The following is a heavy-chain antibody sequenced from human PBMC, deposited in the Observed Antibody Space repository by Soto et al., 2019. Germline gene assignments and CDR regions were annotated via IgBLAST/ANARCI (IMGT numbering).Heavy chain of an antibody. D-gene: IGHD3-10*01. CDR2: IYYSGST. CDR3: ARTSLGYGSGSSNMDV. CDR1: GGSISSGDYY. V-gene: IGHV4-30-4*01. J-gene: IGHJ6*02. Sequence: LSLTCTVSGGSISSGDYYWSWIRQPPGKGLEWIGYIYYSGSTYYNPSLKSRVTISVDTSKNQFSLKLSSVTAADTAVYYCARTSLGYGSGSSNMDVWGQGTTVTVSS.